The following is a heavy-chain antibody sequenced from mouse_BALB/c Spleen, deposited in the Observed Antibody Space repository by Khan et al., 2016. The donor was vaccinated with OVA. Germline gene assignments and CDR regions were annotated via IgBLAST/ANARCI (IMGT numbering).Heavy chain of an antibody. CDR2: INPRNGGT. Sequence: VQLQQSGAELVKPGASVRLSCKASGYTFTSYYLYWVKQRPGHGLEWIGDINPRNGGTNFNENFKTKATLTVDKSYSTAYMQLSSVTSEDSAVYYCTRSGYGAFAYWGQGTLVTVSA. V-gene: IGHV1S81*02. CDR3: TRSGYGAFAY. CDR1: GYTFTSYY. D-gene: IGHD1-1*02. J-gene: IGHJ3*01.